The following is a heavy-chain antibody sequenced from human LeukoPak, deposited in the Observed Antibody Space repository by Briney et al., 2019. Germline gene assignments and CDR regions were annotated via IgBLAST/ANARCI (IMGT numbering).Heavy chain of an antibody. V-gene: IGHV3-23*01. J-gene: IGHJ3*02. CDR3: AKDWDYVKQAFDI. D-gene: IGHD3-16*01. Sequence: GGSLRLSCAASGFTFSSYVMSWVRQAPGKGLEWVSAISGSGVSTYYADSVKGRFTISRDNSKNTLYLQMNSLRAEDTAVYYCAKDWDYVKQAFDIWGRGTMVTVSS. CDR1: GFTFSSYV. CDR2: ISGSGVST.